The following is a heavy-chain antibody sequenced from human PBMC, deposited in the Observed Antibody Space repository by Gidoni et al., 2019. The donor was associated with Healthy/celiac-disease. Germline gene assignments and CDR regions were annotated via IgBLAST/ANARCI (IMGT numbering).Heavy chain of an antibody. CDR2: IFSNDEK. J-gene: IGHJ3*02. V-gene: IGHV2-26*01. Sequence: QVTLKESGPVLVKPTEALTLTCSVSGFSRSNARMGVSWIRQPPGQALEWLAHIFSNDEKSYSTSLKSTLTISKATSQSQVVLTMTNMDPVDTATYYCARIRAPRIVVAKFEVDIWGQGTMVTVSS. CDR1: GFSRSNARMG. CDR3: ARIRAPRIVVAKFEVDI. D-gene: IGHD3-22*01.